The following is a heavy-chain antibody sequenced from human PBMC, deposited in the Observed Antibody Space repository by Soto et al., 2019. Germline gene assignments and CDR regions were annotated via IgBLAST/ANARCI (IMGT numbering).Heavy chain of an antibody. CDR1: GFTFSSYA. CDR3: ARESIAAAGTFFDY. V-gene: IGHV3-30-3*01. Sequence: QVQLVESGGGVVQPGRSLRLSCAASGFTFSSYAMHWVRQAPGKGLEWVAVISYDGSNKYYADSVKGRFTISRDNSKNTLYLQMNSLRAEDTAVYYCARESIAAAGTFFDYWCQGTLVTVSS. J-gene: IGHJ4*02. D-gene: IGHD6-13*01. CDR2: ISYDGSNK.